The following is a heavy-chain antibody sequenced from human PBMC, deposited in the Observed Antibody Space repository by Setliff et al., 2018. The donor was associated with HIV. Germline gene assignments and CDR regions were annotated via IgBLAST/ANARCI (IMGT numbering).Heavy chain of an antibody. CDR3: ARHPSGWYGDYFFDY. D-gene: IGHD4-17*01. CDR2: ISAYSGNT. V-gene: IGHV1-18*03. Sequence: ASVKVSCKASGYTFTSYAISWVRQAPGQGLEWMGWISAYSGNTHYAQRLQDRVTMTTDTSTSTAYMDLRSLRSDDMAVYYCARHPSGWYGDYFFDYWGRGTLVTVSS. CDR1: GYTFTSYA. J-gene: IGHJ4*02.